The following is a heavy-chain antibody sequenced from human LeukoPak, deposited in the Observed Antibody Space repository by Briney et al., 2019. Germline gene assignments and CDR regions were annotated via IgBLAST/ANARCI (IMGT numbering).Heavy chain of an antibody. CDR3: ARGVRFLEWSYYFDY. D-gene: IGHD3-3*01. Sequence: SETLSLTCTVSGGSISSYYWSWIRQPAGKGLEWIGRIYTSGSTNYNPSLKSRVTMSVDTSKNQFSLKLSSVTAADTAVYYCARGVRFLEWSYYFDYWGQGTLVTVSS. V-gene: IGHV4-4*07. CDR2: IYTSGST. CDR1: GGSISSYY. J-gene: IGHJ4*02.